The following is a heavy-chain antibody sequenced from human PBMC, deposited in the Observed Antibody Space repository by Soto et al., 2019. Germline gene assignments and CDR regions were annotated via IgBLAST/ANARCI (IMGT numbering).Heavy chain of an antibody. Sequence: SVKVSCKASGGTFSSYTISWVRQAPGQGLEWMGRIIPILGIANYAQKFQGRVTITADKSTSTAYMELSSLRSEDTAVYYCAVTMVRGVIIRSPNDYWGQGTLVTVSS. J-gene: IGHJ4*02. CDR3: AVTMVRGVIIRSPNDY. CDR2: IIPILGIA. CDR1: GGTFSSYT. V-gene: IGHV1-69*02. D-gene: IGHD3-10*01.